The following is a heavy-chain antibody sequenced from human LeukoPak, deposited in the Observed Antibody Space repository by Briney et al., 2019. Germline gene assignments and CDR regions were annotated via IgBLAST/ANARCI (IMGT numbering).Heavy chain of an antibody. CDR2: ITSSSTYI. J-gene: IGHJ4*02. CDR1: GFTFSSYT. CDR3: ARRVDTGMFTELDY. Sequence: GGSLRLSCAASGFTFSSYTITWVRQAPGKGLDWVSSITSSSTYIYYADSVKGRFTISRDNAKNSLYLQMNSLRAEDTAVYYCARRVDTGMFTELDYWGQGTLVTVSS. D-gene: IGHD5-18*01. V-gene: IGHV3-21*01.